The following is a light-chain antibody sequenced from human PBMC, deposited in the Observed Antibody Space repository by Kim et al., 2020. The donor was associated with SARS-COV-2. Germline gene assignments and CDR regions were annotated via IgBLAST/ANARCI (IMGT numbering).Light chain of an antibody. CDR2: GAF. CDR1: QTVSSN. J-gene: IGKJ2*01. V-gene: IGKV3-15*01. Sequence: VSPGERAPLSCRSSQTVSSNLAWYQQKPGQAPRLLIYGAFTRATGIPVRFTGSWSGTEFTLTISSLQSEDSAIYYCQQYANWHPYTFGQGTKLEI. CDR3: QQYANWHPYT.